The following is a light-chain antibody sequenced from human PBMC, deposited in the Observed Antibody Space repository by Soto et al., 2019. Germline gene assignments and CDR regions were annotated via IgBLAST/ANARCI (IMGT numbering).Light chain of an antibody. V-gene: IGKV3-20*01. Sequence: EIVLTQSPGTLSLSPGERATLSCRASQSVSSYVAWYQQKPGQAPRLLIYGASSRATGIPDRFSGSGSGTDFTLTISRLEPEDFAVYYCQQYGSSFGQGTRLEIK. CDR1: QSVSSY. CDR3: QQYGSS. J-gene: IGKJ5*01. CDR2: GAS.